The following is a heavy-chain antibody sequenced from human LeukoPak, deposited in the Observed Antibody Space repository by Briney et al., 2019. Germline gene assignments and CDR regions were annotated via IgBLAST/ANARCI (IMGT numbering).Heavy chain of an antibody. J-gene: IGHJ4*02. CDR1: GFTFSDHY. V-gene: IGHV3-72*01. Sequence: GGSLRLSCAASGFTFSDHYMDWVRQAPGKELEWVGRTRDKANSYTTEYAASVKGRFTISRDDSKSIAYLQMNSLKTEDTAVYYCTRATRSGWYRGHYFDYWGQGTLVTVSS. CDR2: TRDKANSYTT. D-gene: IGHD6-19*01. CDR3: TRATRSGWYRGHYFDY.